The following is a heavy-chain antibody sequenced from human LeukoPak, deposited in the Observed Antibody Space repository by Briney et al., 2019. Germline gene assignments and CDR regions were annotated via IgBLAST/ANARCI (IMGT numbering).Heavy chain of an antibody. Sequence: PSETLSLTCTVSGGSISSYYCSWIRQPPGKGLEWIGYIYYSGRTNYNPSLKSRGTISIATSRNQFSLRLNSVTAADTAIYYCARRAYYDTSGYYPASGYFDLWGRGTLVTVSS. CDR2: IYYSGRT. J-gene: IGHJ2*01. CDR1: GGSISSYY. V-gene: IGHV4-59*08. CDR3: ARRAYYDTSGYYPASGYFDL. D-gene: IGHD3-22*01.